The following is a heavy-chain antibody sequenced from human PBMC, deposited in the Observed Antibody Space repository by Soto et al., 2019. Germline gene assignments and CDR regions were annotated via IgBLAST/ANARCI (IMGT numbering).Heavy chain of an antibody. CDR2: IDPSDSYT. CDR1: GYSFTSYW. CDR3: AREVGATPNY. J-gene: IGHJ4*02. Sequence: XESLTISCKGSGYSFTSYWISLVRQMPGKGLEWMGRIDPSDSYTNYSPSFQGHVTISADKSISTAYLQWSSLKASDTAMYYCAREVGATPNYWGQGTLVTVSS. D-gene: IGHD1-26*01. V-gene: IGHV5-10-1*01.